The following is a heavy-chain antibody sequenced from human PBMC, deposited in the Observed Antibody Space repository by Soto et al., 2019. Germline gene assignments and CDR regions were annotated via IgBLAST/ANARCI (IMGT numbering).Heavy chain of an antibody. CDR3: AKSPGIYYHHSSCYYHHDF. Sequence: PGGSKRHSSEVSGVNMNTFSMNWIRQKQGKGLEWVSVISGSGVSTYYADSVKGRFTISRDNSKNTLYLQMNSLRAEDTAVYYCAKSPGIYYHHSSCYYHHDFRGQGTLVTVSS. D-gene: IGHD3-22*01. CDR1: GVNMNTFS. V-gene: IGHV3-23*01. CDR2: ISGSGVST. J-gene: IGHJ4*02.